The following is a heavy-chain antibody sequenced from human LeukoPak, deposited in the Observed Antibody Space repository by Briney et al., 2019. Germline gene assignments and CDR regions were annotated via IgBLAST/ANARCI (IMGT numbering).Heavy chain of an antibody. CDR1: GGSLSSSNYY. Sequence: TLSLTCTVSGGSLSSSNYYWSWIRQPAGKGLEWIGRIYTSGSTNYNPSLKSRVTISLDTSKNQFSPKLSSVTAADAAVYFCARGLWFRDANPPYSDCWGQGTLVTVSS. CDR3: ARGLWFRDANPPYSDC. V-gene: IGHV4-61*02. CDR2: IYTSGST. D-gene: IGHD3-10*01. J-gene: IGHJ4*02.